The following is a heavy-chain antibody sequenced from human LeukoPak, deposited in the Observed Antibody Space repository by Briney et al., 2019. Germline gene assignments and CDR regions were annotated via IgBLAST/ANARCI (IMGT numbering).Heavy chain of an antibody. D-gene: IGHD2-2*01. CDR1: GGSISSGDYY. CDR2: IYYSGST. V-gene: IGHV4-30-4*08. J-gene: IGHJ5*02. Sequence: SETLSLTCTVSGGSISSGDYYWSWIRQPPGKGLEWIGYIYYSGSTYYNPSLKSRVTISVDTSKNQFSLKLSSVTAADTAVYYCARLGGKNIVVVPAAIRGRGWFDPWGQGTLVTVSS. CDR3: ARLGGKNIVVVPAAIRGRGWFDP.